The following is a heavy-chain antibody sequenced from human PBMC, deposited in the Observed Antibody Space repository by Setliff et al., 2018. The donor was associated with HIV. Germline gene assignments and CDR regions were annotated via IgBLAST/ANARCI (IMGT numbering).Heavy chain of an antibody. CDR2: ITGSSDTI. J-gene: IGHJ3*01. CDR1: GFTFSSYS. Sequence: PGGSLRLSCAASGFTFSSYSMNWVRQAPGKGLEWVSYITGSSDTIYYADSVKGRFTISRDNSKESLFLQMNSLTTEDTALYYCAKLLGNGGNSDPFDLWGQGTTVTVSS. CDR3: AKLLGNGGNSDPFDL. V-gene: IGHV3-48*04. D-gene: IGHD2-21*01.